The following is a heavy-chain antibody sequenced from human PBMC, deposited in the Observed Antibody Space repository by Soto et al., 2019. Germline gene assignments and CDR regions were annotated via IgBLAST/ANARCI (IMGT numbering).Heavy chain of an antibody. J-gene: IGHJ4*02. D-gene: IGHD5-18*01. V-gene: IGHV3-23*01. Sequence: GSLRLSCAASGFTLSSYAIIFFRQAPGKGLEWVSAISGSGGSTYYADSVKGRFTISRDNSKNTLYLQMNSLRAEDTAVYYCANGYGYAGYWGQGTLVTVSS. CDR3: ANGYGYAGY. CDR1: GFTLSSYA. CDR2: ISGSGGST.